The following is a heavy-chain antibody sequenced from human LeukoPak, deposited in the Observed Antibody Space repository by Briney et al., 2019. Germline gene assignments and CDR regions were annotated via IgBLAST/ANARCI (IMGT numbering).Heavy chain of an antibody. Sequence: VASVKVSCKASGYTFTRYGISWVRQAPGQGLKWMGWISANNGDTNSAQKFQGRVTMTTDTSTSTAYMELRSLRSDDTAVYYCARDFFHGHCAGLSCFLLDYWGQGSLVTVSS. D-gene: IGHD2-15*01. CDR2: ISANNGDT. V-gene: IGHV1-18*01. CDR3: ARDFFHGHCAGLSCFLLDY. J-gene: IGHJ4*02. CDR1: GYTFTRYG.